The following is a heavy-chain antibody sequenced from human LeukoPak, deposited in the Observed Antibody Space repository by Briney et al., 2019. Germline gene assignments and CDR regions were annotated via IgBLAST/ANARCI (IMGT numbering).Heavy chain of an antibody. Sequence: SETLSLTCAVYGGSFSGYYWSWIRQPPGKGLEWIGEINHSGSTNYNPSLKSRVTISVDTSKNQFSLKLSSVTAADTAVYSCFGDGYNSRDYWGQGTLVTVSS. CDR3: FGDGYNSRDY. J-gene: IGHJ4*02. V-gene: IGHV4-34*01. CDR2: INHSGST. D-gene: IGHD5-24*01. CDR1: GGSFSGYY.